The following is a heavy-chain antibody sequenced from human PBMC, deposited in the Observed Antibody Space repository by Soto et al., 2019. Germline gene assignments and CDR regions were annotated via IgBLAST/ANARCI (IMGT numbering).Heavy chain of an antibody. V-gene: IGHV3-23*01. CDR3: AKTVAARLMGFER. CDR2: ISGSGDSK. J-gene: IGHJ4*02. D-gene: IGHD6-6*01. CDR1: GFTFDNYA. Sequence: ESGGGLVQPGGSLRLSCTASGFTFDNYAMNWVRQAPGKGLEWVSVISGSGDSKYYADSVKGRFTISRDNSHNTLYLQMDSLRAEDTAAYYCAKTVAARLMGFERWSQGTLVTVSS.